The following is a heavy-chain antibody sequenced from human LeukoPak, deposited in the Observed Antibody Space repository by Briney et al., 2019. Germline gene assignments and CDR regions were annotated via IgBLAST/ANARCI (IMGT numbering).Heavy chain of an antibody. J-gene: IGHJ4*02. V-gene: IGHV4-39*01. D-gene: IGHD1-26*01. Sequence: SETLSLTCTVSGGSISSNAYYWAWIRQPPGKGLERIGSIYSSVSTYYNPSLKSRVTISVDTSKNQFSLRLSSVTAADTALYYCAYSGSYGHLGYWGQGIPVTVSS. CDR1: GGSISSNAYY. CDR3: AYSGSYGHLGY. CDR2: IYSSVST.